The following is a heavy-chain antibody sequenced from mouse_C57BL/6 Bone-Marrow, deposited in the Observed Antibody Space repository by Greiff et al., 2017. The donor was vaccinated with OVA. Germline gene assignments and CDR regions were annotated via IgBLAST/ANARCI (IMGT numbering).Heavy chain of an antibody. CDR3: ARYLCGYFDY. CDR1: GYTFTSYW. V-gene: IGHV1-61*01. D-gene: IGHD5-1*01. Sequence: QVQLQQPGAELVRPGSSVKLSCKASGYTFTSYWMDWVKQRPGQGLEWIGNIYPSDSETHYNQKFKDKATLTVDKSSSIAYMQLSSLTSEDSAVYYCARYLCGYFDYWGQGTTLTVSS. J-gene: IGHJ2*01. CDR2: IYPSDSET.